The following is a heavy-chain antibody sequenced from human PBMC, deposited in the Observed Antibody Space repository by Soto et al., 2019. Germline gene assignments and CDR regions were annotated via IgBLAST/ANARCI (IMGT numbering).Heavy chain of an antibody. V-gene: IGHV4-30-2*01. CDR2: IYHSGST. J-gene: IGHJ4*02. CDR3: ARDKITGLFDY. D-gene: IGHD2-8*02. CDR1: GGSISSGGYS. Sequence: LSLTCAVSGGSISSGGYSWSWIRQPPGKGLEWIGYIYHSGSTYYNPSLKSRVTISVDKSKNQFSLKLSSVTAADTAVYYCARDKITGLFDYWGQGTLVTVSS.